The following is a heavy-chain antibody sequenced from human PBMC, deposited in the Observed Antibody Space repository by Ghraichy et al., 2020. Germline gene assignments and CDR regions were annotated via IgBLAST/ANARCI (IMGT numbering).Heavy chain of an antibody. CDR2: INQDGSEK. J-gene: IGHJ4*02. CDR3: ATGGQFCWDGNCYMGY. CDR1: GFSFTSYW. V-gene: IGHV3-7*03. D-gene: IGHD2-15*01. Sequence: GGSLRLSCAASGFSFTSYWMSWVRQAPGKGLDWVAKINQDGSEKYYVDSVKGRFTISRDNAKNSLYLQMNSVRAEDTAVYYCATGGQFCWDGNCYMGYWGQGTLVSVSS.